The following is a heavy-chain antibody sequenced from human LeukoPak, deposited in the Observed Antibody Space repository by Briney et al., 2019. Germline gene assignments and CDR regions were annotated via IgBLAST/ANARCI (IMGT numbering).Heavy chain of an antibody. D-gene: IGHD6-13*01. Sequence: ASVKVSCKASGYAFTAYYMHWVRQAPGQGLECMGWINPNSGGTKYVQKFQGRVTMTRDTSISTAYLELSSLRSDDTAVYYCARGAAAGILRNWYFDLWGRGTLVTVSS. V-gene: IGHV1-2*02. J-gene: IGHJ2*01. CDR1: GYAFTAYY. CDR2: INPNSGGT. CDR3: ARGAAAGILRNWYFDL.